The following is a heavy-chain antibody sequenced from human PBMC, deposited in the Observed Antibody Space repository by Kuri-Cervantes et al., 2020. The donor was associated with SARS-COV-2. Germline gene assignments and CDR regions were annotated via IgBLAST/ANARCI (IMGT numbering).Heavy chain of an antibody. V-gene: IGHV1-46*01. CDR2: ISPTSGST. CDR3: GRDDDSGSLPDC. CDR1: GYTFTSYY. J-gene: IGHJ4*02. D-gene: IGHD1-26*01. Sequence: GGSLRLSCKASGYTFTSYYMHWVRQVPGQGLEWMGIISPTSGSTNYAQRFQGRVTMTRDTSTSTVYMELGSLRSEDTAVYYCGRDDDSGSLPDCWGQGTLVTVSS.